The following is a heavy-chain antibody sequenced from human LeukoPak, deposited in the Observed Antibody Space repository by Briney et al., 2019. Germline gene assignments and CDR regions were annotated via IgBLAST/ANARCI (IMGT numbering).Heavy chain of an antibody. J-gene: IGHJ4*02. D-gene: IGHD6-19*01. CDR1: GYTFTGYY. Sequence: SVKVSCKASGYTFTGYYMHWVRQAPGQGLEWMGWINPNSGGTNYAQKFQGRVTMTRDTSISTAYMELSRLRSDDTAVYYCARVPPKEGWTDYWGQGTLVTVSS. CDR2: INPNSGGT. V-gene: IGHV1-2*02. CDR3: ARVPPKEGWTDY.